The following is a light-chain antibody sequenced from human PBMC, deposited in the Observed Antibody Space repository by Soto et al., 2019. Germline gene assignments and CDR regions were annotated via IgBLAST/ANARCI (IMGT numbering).Light chain of an antibody. Sequence: EIVLTQSPGTLSLSPGERATLSCRASQGVSSSYVAWYQQKPGQAPGLLIYGASSRATGIPDRFSGSGSGTDFTLIISRLEPEDFAVYYCQQHGSSPGTFGQGTKVDI. J-gene: IGKJ2*01. CDR2: GAS. V-gene: IGKV3-20*01. CDR1: QGVSSSY. CDR3: QQHGSSPGT.